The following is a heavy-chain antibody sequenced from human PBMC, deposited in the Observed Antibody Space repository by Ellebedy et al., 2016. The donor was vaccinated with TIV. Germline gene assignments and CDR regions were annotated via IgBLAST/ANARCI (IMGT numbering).Heavy chain of an antibody. J-gene: IGHJ6*02. Sequence: ASVKVSCKASGYTFTSYDINWVRQATGQGLEWMGWMNPNSGNTGYAQKFQGRVTMTEDTSTDTAYMELSSLRSEDTAVYYCATTRWGGVPAAPIYSYYGMDVWGQGTTVTVSS. CDR1: GYTFTSYD. CDR2: MNPNSGNT. CDR3: ATTRWGGVPAAPIYSYYGMDV. D-gene: IGHD2-2*01. V-gene: IGHV1-8*01.